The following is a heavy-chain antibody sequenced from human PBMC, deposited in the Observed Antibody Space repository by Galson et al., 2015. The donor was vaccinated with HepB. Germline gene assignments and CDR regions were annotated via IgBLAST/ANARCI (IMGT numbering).Heavy chain of an antibody. CDR1: GFTFSSLA. Sequence: SLRLSCAASGFTFSSLALGWVRQAPGKGLEWVSLITIDGDGTFYADSVKGRFTISRDNSKNTVDLQMSGLRVEDTALYYCAKWAPYGAREGGFDCWGQGTLVTVSS. CDR3: AKWAPYGAREGGFDC. D-gene: IGHD4/OR15-4a*01. CDR2: ITIDGDGT. J-gene: IGHJ4*02. V-gene: IGHV3-23*01.